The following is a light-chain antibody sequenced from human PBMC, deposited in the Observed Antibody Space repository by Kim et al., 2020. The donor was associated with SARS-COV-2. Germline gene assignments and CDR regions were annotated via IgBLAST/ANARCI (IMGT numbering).Light chain of an antibody. CDR3: NSRDSTDNHWV. Sequence: SSELTQDPAVSVALGQTVRITCQGDSLRRYYASWYQQKPGQAPVLVIYAKNNRPSGIPDRFSGSSSGNTASLTITGAQAEDEADYYCNSRDSTDNHWVFGGGTQLTVL. CDR2: AKN. CDR1: SLRRYY. J-gene: IGLJ3*02. V-gene: IGLV3-19*01.